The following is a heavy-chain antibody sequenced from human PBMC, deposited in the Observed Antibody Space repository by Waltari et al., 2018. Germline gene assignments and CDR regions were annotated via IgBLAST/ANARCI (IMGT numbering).Heavy chain of an antibody. CDR2: IYYSGST. CDR1: GGSISSSSYY. V-gene: IGHV4-39*07. D-gene: IGHD5-12*01. CDR3: ARDGYNYAFDI. Sequence: QLQLQESGPGLVKPSETLSLTCTVSGGSISSSSYYWGWIRQPPGKGLEWIGSIYYSGSTYYNPARKSRVTISVDTSKNQFSLKLSSVTAADTAVYYCARDGYNYAFDIWGQGTMVTVSS. J-gene: IGHJ3*02.